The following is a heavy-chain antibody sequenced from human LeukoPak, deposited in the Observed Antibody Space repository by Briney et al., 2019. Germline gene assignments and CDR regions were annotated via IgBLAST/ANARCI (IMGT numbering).Heavy chain of an antibody. CDR2: MNPNSGNT. D-gene: IGHD6-19*01. CDR1: GYTFTSYD. V-gene: IGHV1-8*03. CDR3: AKCKQWLVDYFDY. Sequence: GASVKVSCKASGYTFTSYDINWVRQATGQGLEWMGWMNPNSGNTGYAQKFQGRVTITRNTSISTAYMELSSLRSEDTAVYYCAKCKQWLVDYFDYWGQGTPVTVSS. J-gene: IGHJ4*02.